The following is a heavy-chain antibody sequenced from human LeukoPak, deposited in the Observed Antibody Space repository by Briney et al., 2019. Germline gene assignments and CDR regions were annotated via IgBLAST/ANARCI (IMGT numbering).Heavy chain of an antibody. Sequence: ASVKVSCKASGGTFSSYAISWVRQAPGQGLEWIGRIIPIFGTANYAQKFQGRVTITTDESTSTAYMELSSLRSEDTAVYYCARDLAGPQDYWGQGTLVTVSS. J-gene: IGHJ4*02. CDR3: ARDLAGPQDY. V-gene: IGHV1-69*05. CDR1: GGTFSSYA. CDR2: IIPIFGTA.